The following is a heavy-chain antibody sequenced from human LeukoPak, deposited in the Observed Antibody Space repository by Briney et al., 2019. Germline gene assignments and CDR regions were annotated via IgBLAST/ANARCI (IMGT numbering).Heavy chain of an antibody. CDR2: IYYSGST. CDR1: GGSISSHY. CDR3: ARDRGIAVAEYYFDY. J-gene: IGHJ4*02. D-gene: IGHD6-19*01. Sequence: SETLSLTCTVSGGSISSHYWSWIRQSPGKGLEWFGYIYYSGSTNYNPSLRSRVTISVDTSKNQFSLKLSSVTAADTAVYYCARDRGIAVAEYYFDYWGQGTLVTVSS. V-gene: IGHV4-59*11.